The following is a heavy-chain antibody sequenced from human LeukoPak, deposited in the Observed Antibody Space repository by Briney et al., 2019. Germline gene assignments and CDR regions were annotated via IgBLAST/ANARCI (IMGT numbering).Heavy chain of an antibody. CDR1: GGSISGYY. D-gene: IGHD2-2*01. CDR3: ARLWTSDPRAYYMDV. CDR2: IYTSGST. V-gene: IGHV4-4*09. J-gene: IGHJ6*03. Sequence: PSETLSLTCTVSGGSISGYYWSWIRQPPGKGLEWIGYIYTSGSTNYNPSLKSRVTISVDTSKNQFSLKLSSVTAADTAVYYCARLWTSDPRAYYMDVWGKGTTVTVSS.